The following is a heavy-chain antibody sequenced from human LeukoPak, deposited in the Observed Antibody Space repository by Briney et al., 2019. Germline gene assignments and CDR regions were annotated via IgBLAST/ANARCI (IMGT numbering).Heavy chain of an antibody. V-gene: IGHV3-33*01. CDR2: IWYDGSNK. D-gene: IGHD3-22*01. Sequence: PGGSLRLSCAASGFTFSSYGMHWVRQAPGKGLEWVAVIWYDGSNKYYADSVKGQFTISRDNSKNTLYLQMNSLRAEDTAVYYCARDVPAYYYDSSGYTDAFDIWGQGTMVTVSS. J-gene: IGHJ3*02. CDR1: GFTFSSYG. CDR3: ARDVPAYYYDSSGYTDAFDI.